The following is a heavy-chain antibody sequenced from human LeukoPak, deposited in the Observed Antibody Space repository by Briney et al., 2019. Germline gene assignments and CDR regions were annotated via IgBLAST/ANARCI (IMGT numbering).Heavy chain of an antibody. D-gene: IGHD3-9*01. CDR2: INHSGST. CDR1: GGSISSYY. Sequence: SETLSLTCTVSGGSISSYYWSWIRQPPGKGLEWIGEINHSGSTNYNPSLKSRVTISVDTSKNQFSLKLSSVTAADTAVYYCARARRYYDILTGRRNWFDPWGQGTLVTVSS. J-gene: IGHJ5*02. V-gene: IGHV4-34*01. CDR3: ARARRYYDILTGRRNWFDP.